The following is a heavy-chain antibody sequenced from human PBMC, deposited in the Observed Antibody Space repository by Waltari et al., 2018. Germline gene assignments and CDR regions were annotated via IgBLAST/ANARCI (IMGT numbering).Heavy chain of an antibody. CDR3: ARDYCDRTNCHGMDV. J-gene: IGHJ6*02. D-gene: IGHD3-22*01. V-gene: IGHV3-30*04. Sequence: QVQLVESGGGVVQPGRSLRRSCPASGFTFSSYAIHWVRQAPGKGLEWVAVISYNERNIYYVDSVKGRFTISRDNSKKMLFLQMNSLINEDTAVYYCARDYCDRTNCHGMDVWGQGTTVIVSS. CDR2: ISYNERNI. CDR1: GFTFSSYA.